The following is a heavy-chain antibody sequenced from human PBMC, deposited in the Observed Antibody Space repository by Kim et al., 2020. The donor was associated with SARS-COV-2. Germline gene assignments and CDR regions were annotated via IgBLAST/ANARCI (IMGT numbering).Heavy chain of an antibody. CDR3: TTEDYSGRDY. V-gene: IGHV3-15*01. J-gene: IGHJ4*02. CDR1: GFTFSNAW. CDR2: IKSKTDGGTT. D-gene: IGHD1-26*01. Sequence: GGSLRLSCAASGFTFSNAWMSWVRQAPGKGLEWAGRIKSKTDGGTTDYAAPVKGRFTISRDESKNTLYLQMNSLKTEDTAVYYCTTEDYSGRDYWGQGTLDTVSS.